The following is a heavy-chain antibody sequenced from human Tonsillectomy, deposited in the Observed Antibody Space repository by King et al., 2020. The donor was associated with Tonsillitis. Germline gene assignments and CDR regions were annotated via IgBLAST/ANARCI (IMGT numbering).Heavy chain of an antibody. D-gene: IGHD6-6*01. Sequence: VQLVESGGGLVQPGGSLRLSCAASGFTFSSYAMSWVRQAPGKGLEWVSAISGSGGSTYYADSVKGRFTISRDNSKNTLYLQMNSLRAEDTAVYYCAKDVKGSKSSSSRFNYYYYMDVWGKGTTVTVSS. J-gene: IGHJ6*03. V-gene: IGHV3-23*04. CDR2: ISGSGGST. CDR3: AKDVKGSKSSSSRFNYYYYMDV. CDR1: GFTFSSYA.